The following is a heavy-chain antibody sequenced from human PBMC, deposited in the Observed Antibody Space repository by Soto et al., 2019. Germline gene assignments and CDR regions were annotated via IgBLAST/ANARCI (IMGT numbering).Heavy chain of an antibody. V-gene: IGHV4-59*01. CDR2: IYYSGSI. Sequence: QVQLQESGPGLVKPSETLSLTCTVSGGSISSYYLSWIRPPPGKGLEWIGYIYYSGSINDNPSLKSRVTISVDTSKNQFSLKLSSVTAADTAVYYCARAYGGYADYWGQGALVTVSS. CDR3: ARAYGGYADY. D-gene: IGHD5-12*01. CDR1: GGSISSYY. J-gene: IGHJ4*02.